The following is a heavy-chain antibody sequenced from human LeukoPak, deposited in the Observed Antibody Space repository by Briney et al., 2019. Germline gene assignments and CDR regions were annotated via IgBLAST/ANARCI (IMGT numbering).Heavy chain of an antibody. CDR3: ARGLDNYGSGSSD. CDR1: GFTFSRYN. J-gene: IGHJ4*02. Sequence: PGGSLRLSCAASGFTFSRYNMNWVRQAPGKGLEWVSSISSSSSYIYYADSVRGRFTISRDNAKNSLYLQMNSLRAEDTAVYYCARGLDNYGSGSSDWGQGTLVTVSS. CDR2: ISSSSSYI. D-gene: IGHD3-10*01. V-gene: IGHV3-21*01.